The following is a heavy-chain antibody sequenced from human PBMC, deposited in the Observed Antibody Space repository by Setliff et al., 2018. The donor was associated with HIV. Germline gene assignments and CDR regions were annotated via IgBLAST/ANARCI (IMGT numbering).Heavy chain of an antibody. CDR3: ARETSVATWGHQCDY. D-gene: IGHD7-27*01. J-gene: IGHJ4*02. V-gene: IGHV3-53*01. Sequence: GGSLRLSCAVSGFTVSSGYMSWVRQAPGKGLQWVSVIYREGTTYYADSVRGRFTVSRDNPKNSLYLQMNSLRVEDTAVYYCARETSVATWGHQCDYWGQGTLVTVSS. CDR1: GFTVSSGY. CDR2: IYREGTT.